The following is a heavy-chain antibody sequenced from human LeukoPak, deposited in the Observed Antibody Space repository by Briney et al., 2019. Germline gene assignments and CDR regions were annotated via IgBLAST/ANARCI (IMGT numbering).Heavy chain of an antibody. D-gene: IGHD3-3*01. J-gene: IGHJ4*02. CDR1: GFTFSSYG. Sequence: GRSLRLSCAASGFTFSSYGMQWVRQAPGKGLEWVAVISYDGSNKYYAGSVKGRFTISRDNSKNTLYLQMNSLRAEDTAVYYCAKGERFLEWLLLAPDYWGQGTLVTVSS. V-gene: IGHV3-30*18. CDR3: AKGERFLEWLLLAPDY. CDR2: ISYDGSNK.